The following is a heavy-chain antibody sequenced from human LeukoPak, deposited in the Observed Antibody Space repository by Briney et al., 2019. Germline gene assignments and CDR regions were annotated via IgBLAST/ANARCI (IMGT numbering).Heavy chain of an antibody. CDR3: ARLDFWSGHKFDP. CDR2: INHSGST. V-gene: IGHV4-34*01. CDR1: GGSFSGYY. D-gene: IGHD3-3*01. Sequence: PSETLSLTCAVYGGSFSGYYWSWIRQPPGKGLEWIGEINHSGSTNYNPSLTSRVTISVDTSKSQFSLRLSSVTAADAAVYYCARLDFWSGHKFDPWGQGTLVTVSS. J-gene: IGHJ5*02.